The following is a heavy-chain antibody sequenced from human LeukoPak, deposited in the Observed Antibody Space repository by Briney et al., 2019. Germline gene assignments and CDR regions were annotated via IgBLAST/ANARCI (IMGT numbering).Heavy chain of an antibody. V-gene: IGHV3-66*02. D-gene: IGHD1-26*01. Sequence: GGSLRLSCAASGFTVSSNYMSWVRQAPGKGLEWVSVIYSGGSTYYADSVKGRFTTSRDNSKDTLYLQMNSLRAEDTAVYYCARDRSSGSYFDAFDIWGQGTTVTVSS. J-gene: IGHJ3*02. CDR3: ARDRSSGSYFDAFDI. CDR2: IYSGGST. CDR1: GFTVSSNY.